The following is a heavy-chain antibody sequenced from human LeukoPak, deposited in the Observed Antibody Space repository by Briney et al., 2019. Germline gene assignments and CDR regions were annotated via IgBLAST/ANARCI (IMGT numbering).Heavy chain of an antibody. J-gene: IGHJ4*02. Sequence: GVSLRLSCAASGFTFSDAWMSWVRQAPGKGLEWVGRIKSKSDGGTTDCAAPVKGRFTISRDDSKNTLYLQMNSLKTEDTAVYYCTTDWYYYDSSGYYPIFWGQGTLVTVSS. V-gene: IGHV3-15*01. CDR3: TTDWYYYDSSGYYPIF. CDR2: IKSKSDGGTT. CDR1: GFTFSDAW. D-gene: IGHD3-22*01.